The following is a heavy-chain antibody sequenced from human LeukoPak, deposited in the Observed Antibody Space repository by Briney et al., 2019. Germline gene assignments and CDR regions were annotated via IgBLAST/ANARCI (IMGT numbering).Heavy chain of an antibody. CDR3: ARDSTSSGWSWFFDY. D-gene: IGHD6-19*01. CDR1: GFTFSSYG. CDR2: IWYDGSNK. V-gene: IGHV3-33*01. Sequence: GGSLRLSCAASGFTFSSYGMHWVRQAPGKGLEWVAVIWYDGSNKYYADSVKGRFTISRDNSENTLYLQMNSLRAEDTAVYYCARDSTSSGWSWFFDYWGQGTLVTVSS. J-gene: IGHJ4*02.